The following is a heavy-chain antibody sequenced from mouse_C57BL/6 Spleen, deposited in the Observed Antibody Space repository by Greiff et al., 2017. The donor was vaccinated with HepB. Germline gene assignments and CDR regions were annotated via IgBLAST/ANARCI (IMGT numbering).Heavy chain of an antibody. CDR3: TRGDYGNYVAWFAY. CDR1: GYTLTDYE. Sequence: QVQLQQSGAELVRPGASVTLSCKASGYTLTDYEMPGGKQTPWNGLEGLGAMDPETGGTAANQKFKGKAILTADKSSSTAYMELRSLTSEDSAVYYCTRGDYGNYVAWFAYWGQGTLVTVSA. CDR2: MDPETGGT. V-gene: IGHV1-15*01. D-gene: IGHD2-1*01. J-gene: IGHJ3*01.